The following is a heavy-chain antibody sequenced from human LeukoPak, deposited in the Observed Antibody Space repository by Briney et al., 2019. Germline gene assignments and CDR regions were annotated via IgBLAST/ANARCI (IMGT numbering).Heavy chain of an antibody. D-gene: IGHD2-15*01. CDR1: GYTXTSYS. J-gene: IGHJ4*02. CDR3: ARASYCSGGSCYSDY. Sequence: ASVKVSCKASGYTXTSYSISWVRQAPGQGLEWMGWISDYNGNTIYAQKVKGRVTMTTDTSTSTAYMELRSLKSDDTAVYYCARASYCSGGSCYSDYWGQGTLVTVSP. CDR2: ISDYNGNT. V-gene: IGHV1-18*01.